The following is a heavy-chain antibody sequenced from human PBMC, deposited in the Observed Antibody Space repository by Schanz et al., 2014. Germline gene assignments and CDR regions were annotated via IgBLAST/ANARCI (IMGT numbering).Heavy chain of an antibody. V-gene: IGHV3-48*01. Sequence: EVHLLDSGGGLVQPGGSLRLSCAASGFTFSSYSMNWVRQAPGKGLEWVSYISSSSSTRYYADSVKGRFTISRDNAKNSLFLQMNSLRPEDTAVYYCAKYRGYYRVSGSYRELEYWGQGTLVTVSS. CDR2: ISSSSSTR. CDR1: GFTFSSYS. J-gene: IGHJ4*02. D-gene: IGHD3-10*01. CDR3: AKYRGYYRVSGSYRELEY.